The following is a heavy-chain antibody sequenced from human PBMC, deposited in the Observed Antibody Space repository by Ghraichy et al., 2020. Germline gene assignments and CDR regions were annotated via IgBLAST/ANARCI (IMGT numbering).Heavy chain of an antibody. D-gene: IGHD2/OR15-2a*01. CDR3: ARAVIDYYYGMDV. J-gene: IGHJ6*02. CDR1: GGSGSSGSYY. Sequence: SETLSLTCNVSGGSGSSGSYYWSWIRQPPGKGLEWIGDIYYSGRTNYNPSLKSRVTISVDTSKNQFSLKLSSVTAADTAVYYCARAVIDYYYGMDVWGQGTTVTVSS. CDR2: IYYSGRT. V-gene: IGHV4-61*01.